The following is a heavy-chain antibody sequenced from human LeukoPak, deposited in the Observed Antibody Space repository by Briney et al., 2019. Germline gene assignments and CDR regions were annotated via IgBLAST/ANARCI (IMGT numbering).Heavy chain of an antibody. J-gene: IGHJ4*02. CDR3: AKDPPQSDRSMYSDNS. V-gene: IGHV3-23*01. Sequence: GGSLRLSCAASGFIFSNNIMNWVRQAPGRALEWVSVISADGGDIYYADSVKGRFTISRDNSKNTLHLQMDSLRAEDTAVYYCAKDPPQSDRSMYSDNSWGQGTLVTVSS. CDR1: GFIFSNNI. D-gene: IGHD1-26*01. CDR2: ISADGGDI.